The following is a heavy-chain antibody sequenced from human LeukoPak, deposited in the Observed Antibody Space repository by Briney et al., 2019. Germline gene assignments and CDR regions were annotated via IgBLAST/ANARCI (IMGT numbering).Heavy chain of an antibody. CDR2: IYHSGST. J-gene: IGHJ5*02. Sequence: SETLSLTCTVSGGSISSTSYYWGWIRQPPVKGLEWIGSIYHSGSTYYNPSLKSRVTISVDTSKNQFSLNLSSVTAADTAVYYCARGDITMVRGVRDNWFDPWGQGTLVTVSS. CDR3: ARGDITMVRGVRDNWFDP. V-gene: IGHV4-39*07. CDR1: GGSISSTSYY. D-gene: IGHD3-10*01.